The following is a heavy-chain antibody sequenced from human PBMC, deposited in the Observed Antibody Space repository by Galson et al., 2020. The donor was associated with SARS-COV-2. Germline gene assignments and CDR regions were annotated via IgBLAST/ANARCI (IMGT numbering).Heavy chain of an antibody. CDR1: GYSFTTYW. CDR3: ARHKLYSSAWYHGMDV. CDR2: IYPGDSYT. V-gene: IGHV5-51*01. Sequence: GESLKISCKASGYSFTTYWIGWVRQMPGKGLEWVGIIYPGDSYTTYSPSFEGQVTISADKSISTAYLQLSSLKASDTGMYYCARHKLYSSAWYHGMDVWGQGTTVTLSS. D-gene: IGHD6-19*01. J-gene: IGHJ6*02.